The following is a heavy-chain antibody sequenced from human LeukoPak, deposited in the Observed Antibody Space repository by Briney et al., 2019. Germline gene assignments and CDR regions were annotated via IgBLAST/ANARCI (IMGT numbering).Heavy chain of an antibody. CDR3: AKDRSPLHMDV. D-gene: IGHD6-19*01. CDR2: ISSSSNYI. CDR1: GLTFSSYN. V-gene: IGHV3-21*01. J-gene: IGHJ6*03. Sequence: GGSLRLSCAASGLTFSSYNMNWVRQAPGKGLEWVSFISSSSNYIYYTDSVKGRFTISRDNSGNTLYLQMESLRGDDTALYYCAKDRSPLHMDVWGNGTTVTISS.